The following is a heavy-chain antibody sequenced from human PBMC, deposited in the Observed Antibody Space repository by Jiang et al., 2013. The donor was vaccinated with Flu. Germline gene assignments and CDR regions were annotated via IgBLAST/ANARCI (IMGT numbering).Heavy chain of an antibody. CDR2: IYPGDSDT. J-gene: IGHJ3*02. V-gene: IGHV5-51*01. Sequence: GAEVKKPGESLRISCKGSGYSFTSYWISWVRQMPGKGLEWMGIIYPGDSDTRYSPSFQGQVTISADKSISTAYLQWSSLKASDTAMYYCARQPPGITLAGAFDIWGQGTMVTVSS. D-gene: IGHD3-10*01. CDR1: GYSFTSYW. CDR3: ARQPPGITLAGAFDI.